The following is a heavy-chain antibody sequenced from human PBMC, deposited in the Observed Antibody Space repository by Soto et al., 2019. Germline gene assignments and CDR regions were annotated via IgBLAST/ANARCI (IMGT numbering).Heavy chain of an antibody. Sequence: GGSLRLSCAASGFTFSSYGMHWVRQAPGKGLEWVAVISYDGSNKYYADSVKGRFTISRDNSKNTLYLQMNSLRAEDTAVYYCAKDMGWLEYYYGMDVWGQGTTVTVS. CDR1: GFTFSSYG. CDR2: ISYDGSNK. D-gene: IGHD6-19*01. V-gene: IGHV3-30*18. J-gene: IGHJ6*02. CDR3: AKDMGWLEYYYGMDV.